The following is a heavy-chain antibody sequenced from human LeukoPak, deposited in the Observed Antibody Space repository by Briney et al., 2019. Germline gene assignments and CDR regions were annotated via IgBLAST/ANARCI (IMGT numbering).Heavy chain of an antibody. CDR2: INPSGGST. D-gene: IGHD3-9*01. V-gene: IGHV1-46*01. CDR1: GYTFTSYY. Sequence: ASVKVSCKASGYTFTSYYMHWVRQAPGQGLEWMGIINPSGGSTSYAQKFQGRVTMTRDMSTSTVYMELSSLRSEDTAVYYCARGVLRYFDWLFGPNWFDPWGQGTLVTVSS. CDR3: ARGVLRYFDWLFGPNWFDP. J-gene: IGHJ5*02.